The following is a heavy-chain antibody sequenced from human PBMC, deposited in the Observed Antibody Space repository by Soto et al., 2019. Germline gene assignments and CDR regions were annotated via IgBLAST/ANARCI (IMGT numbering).Heavy chain of an antibody. CDR3: ARSESPLKVISFFGS. CDR2: ISQSYSYT. Sequence: PGGSLRLSCAASGFSISYYYMSWIRQALGKGLEWLAYISQSYSYTNNADSVKRRFTISRDNANDSVYLQMSSPRVDDSAIYYCARSESPLKVISFFGSWGQGALVT. CDR1: GFSISYYY. D-gene: IGHD3-22*01. J-gene: IGHJ4*02. V-gene: IGHV3-11*06.